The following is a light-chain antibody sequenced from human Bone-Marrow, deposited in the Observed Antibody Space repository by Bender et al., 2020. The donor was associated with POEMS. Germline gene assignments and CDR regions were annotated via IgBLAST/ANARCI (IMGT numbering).Light chain of an antibody. V-gene: IGLV2-23*02. CDR1: SSDVGRYDY. CDR2: EVT. Sequence: QSALTQPASVSGSPGQSVTISCTGTSSDVGRYDYVSWYQQHPGKAPKLMIYEVTKRPSGVPDRFSGSKSGNTASLTISGLQVEDEADYYCSSYAGSRTLVFGGGTKLTVL. J-gene: IGLJ2*01. CDR3: SSYAGSRTLV.